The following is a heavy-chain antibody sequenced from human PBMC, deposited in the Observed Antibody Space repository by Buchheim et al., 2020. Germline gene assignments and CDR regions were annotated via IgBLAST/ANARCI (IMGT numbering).Heavy chain of an antibody. CDR3: AKTSGYLCD. D-gene: IGHD3-22*01. V-gene: IGHV3-23*01. CDR1: GFTFSTYA. J-gene: IGHJ4*02. Sequence: EVQLLESGGGLVRPGGSLRLSCAASGFTFSTYAMNWVRQAPGKGLEWVSAIGVGGGATFYADSVKGRFTVSSDDSTSTLYLQMNSLRADDTAVYYCAKTSGYLCDWGQGTL. CDR2: IGVGGGAT.